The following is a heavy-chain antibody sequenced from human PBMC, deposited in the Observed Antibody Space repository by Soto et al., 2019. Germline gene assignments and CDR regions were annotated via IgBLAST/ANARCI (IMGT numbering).Heavy chain of an antibody. CDR3: ARDVPRYFGYYGMDV. J-gene: IGHJ6*02. V-gene: IGHV3-48*03. CDR1: GFTFSSYE. D-gene: IGHD3-9*01. Sequence: GGSLRLSCAASGFTFSSYEMNWVRQAPGKGLEWVSYISSSGSTIYYADSVKGRFTISRDNAKNSLYLQMNSLRAEDTAVYYCARDVPRYFGYYGMDVWGRGTTVTVSS. CDR2: ISSSGSTI.